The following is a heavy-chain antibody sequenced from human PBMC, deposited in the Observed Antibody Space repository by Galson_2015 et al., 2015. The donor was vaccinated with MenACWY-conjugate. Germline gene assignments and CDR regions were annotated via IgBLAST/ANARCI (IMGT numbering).Heavy chain of an antibody. D-gene: IGHD5-18*01. CDR1: GFTFTGYE. Sequence: SLRLSCAASGFTFTGYEFNWVRQAPGKGLEWLSYISKSGSPIYYADSVKGRFTISRDNIEKSLFLEMNSLRAGDTGIYYCARVGTWIHQYFYYMDVWGKGTTVTVSS. CDR2: ISKSGSPI. V-gene: IGHV3-48*03. CDR3: ARVGTWIHQYFYYMDV. J-gene: IGHJ6*03.